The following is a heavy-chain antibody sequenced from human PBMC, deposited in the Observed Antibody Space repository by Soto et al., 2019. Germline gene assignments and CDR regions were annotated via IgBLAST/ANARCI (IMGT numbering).Heavy chain of an antibody. CDR2: ISGSGDST. D-gene: IGHD1-26*01. J-gene: IGHJ4*01. CDR1: EFTFTSYA. Sequence: EVQLFESGGGLVQPGGSLRLSCAAFEFTFTSYAMSWFRQAPGKVLGWVSDISGSGDSTYYADSVEGRFTISRDNSKNTLYLQMNRLRADDTAVYYCAKGRRSGSYRSRGFDYWGHVPLLTVAS. V-gene: IGHV3-23*01. CDR3: AKGRRSGSYRSRGFDY.